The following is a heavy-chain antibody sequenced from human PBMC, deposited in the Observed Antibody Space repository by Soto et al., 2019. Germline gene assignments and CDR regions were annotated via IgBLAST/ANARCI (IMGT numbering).Heavy chain of an antibody. CDR2: IYYSGST. CDR1: GVSLSSSSYY. CDR3: ARHSPARLAAAGAPIDY. Sequence: QLQLQESGPGLVKPSETLSLTCTVSGVSLSSSSYYWGWIRQPPGQGLEWIGRIYYSGSTYYNPSLKSRVTINVDTSKTQFSLKLSSVTATDTAVYYCARHSPARLAAAGAPIDYWGQGTLVTVSS. V-gene: IGHV4-39*01. D-gene: IGHD6-13*01. J-gene: IGHJ4*02.